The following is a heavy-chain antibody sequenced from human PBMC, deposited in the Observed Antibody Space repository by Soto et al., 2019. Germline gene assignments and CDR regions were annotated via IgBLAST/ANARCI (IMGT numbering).Heavy chain of an antibody. J-gene: IGHJ4*02. CDR2: ISGSGGST. CDR3: ARYFSTVTRRYYFDY. V-gene: IGHV3-23*01. Sequence: GGSLRLSCAASGFTFSSYAMSWVRQAPGKGLEWVSAISGSGGSTYYADSVKGRFTISRDNSKNTLYLQMNSLRAEDTAVYYCARYFSTVTRRYYFDYWGQGTLVTVSS. CDR1: GFTFSSYA. D-gene: IGHD4-17*01.